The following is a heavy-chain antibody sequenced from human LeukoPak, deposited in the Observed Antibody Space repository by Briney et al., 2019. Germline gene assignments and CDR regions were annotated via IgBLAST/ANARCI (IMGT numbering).Heavy chain of an antibody. V-gene: IGHV6-1*01. CDR2: THYRHKLYN. CDR1: GDSDSSNSAA. Sequence: SQALSLTRAISGDSDSSNSAAWNWIRQSPSRGLEWLGRTHYRHKLYNDYAVSVKSQQTINQDTSENQFSLQLSSVTPEDSAVYCCARELATIRRWYFDLWGRGTLVTVSS. CDR3: ARELATIRRWYFDL. D-gene: IGHD5-24*01. J-gene: IGHJ2*01.